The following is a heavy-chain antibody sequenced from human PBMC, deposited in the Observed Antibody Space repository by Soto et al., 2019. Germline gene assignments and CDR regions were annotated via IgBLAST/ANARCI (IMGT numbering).Heavy chain of an antibody. CDR3: ASTRGY. D-gene: IGHD3-3*01. CDR1: GFTFSGYW. J-gene: IGHJ4*02. V-gene: IGHV3-7*05. CDR2: IKEDGSEK. Sequence: EVQLVESGGGLVQPGGSLRLFCAASGFTFSGYWMKWVRQAPGKGLEWVATIKEDGSEKYYVDSVKGRFTISRDSAKNSVHLQMNSLRVEDTAVYYCASTRGYWGQGTLVTVSS.